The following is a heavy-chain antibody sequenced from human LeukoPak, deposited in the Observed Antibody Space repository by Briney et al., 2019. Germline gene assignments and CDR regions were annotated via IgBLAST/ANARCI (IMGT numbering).Heavy chain of an antibody. CDR2: IYYSGST. CDR3: ARDGGFWSGYHYFDY. CDR1: GGSFSGYY. Sequence: SETLSLTCAVYGGSFSGYYWSWIRQHPGKGLEWIGYIYYSGSTYYNPSLKSRVTISVDTSKNQFSLKLSSVTAADTAVYYCARDGGFWSGYHYFDYWGQGTLVTVSS. J-gene: IGHJ4*02. V-gene: IGHV4-31*11. D-gene: IGHD3-3*01.